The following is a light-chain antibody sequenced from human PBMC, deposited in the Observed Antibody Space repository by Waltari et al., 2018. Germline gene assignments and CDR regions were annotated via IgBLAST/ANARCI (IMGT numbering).Light chain of an antibody. V-gene: IGLV2-23*02. CDR2: EVT. Sequence: QSALTQPASVSGSPGQSITISCTGTSSDVGKYNLVSWYQQHPGEVPKLMIYEVTKRTSGVSDRFSGSKSGNTASLTIFGLQAEDEADYFCCSFAGRGFSVIFGGGTKLTVL. CDR1: SSDVGKYNL. CDR3: CSFAGRGFSVI. J-gene: IGLJ2*01.